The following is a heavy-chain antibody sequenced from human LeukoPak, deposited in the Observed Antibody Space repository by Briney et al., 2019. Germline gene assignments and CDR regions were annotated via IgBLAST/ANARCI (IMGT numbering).Heavy chain of an antibody. CDR1: GFIFSSYA. D-gene: IGHD3-22*01. J-gene: IGHJ4*02. Sequence: GGSLRLSCAASGFIFSSYAMSWVRQAPGKGLEWVSVISGSGGSTYYADSVKGRFTISRDNSKNTLYLQMTGLRAEDTAIYYCAKTPETYYYDFSGYYYYFDYWGQGTLVTVSS. V-gene: IGHV3-23*01. CDR3: AKTPETYYYDFSGYYYYFDY. CDR2: ISGSGGST.